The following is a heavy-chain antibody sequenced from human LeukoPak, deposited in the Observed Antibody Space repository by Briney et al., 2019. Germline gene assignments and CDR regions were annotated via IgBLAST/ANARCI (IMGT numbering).Heavy chain of an antibody. V-gene: IGHV1-69*04. D-gene: IGHD3-22*01. Sequence: SVKVSCKASGGTFSSYTISWVRQAPGQGLEWMGRIIPILGIANYAQKFQGRVTITADKSTSTAYMELSSLRSEDTAVYYCARDPYYYDSSRPSDAFDIWGQGTMVTVSS. CDR1: GGTFSSYT. J-gene: IGHJ3*02. CDR2: IIPILGIA. CDR3: ARDPYYYDSSRPSDAFDI.